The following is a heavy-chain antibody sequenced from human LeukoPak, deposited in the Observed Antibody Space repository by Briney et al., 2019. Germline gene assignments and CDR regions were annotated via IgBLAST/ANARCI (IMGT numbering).Heavy chain of an antibody. CDR3: ASRYSSSAYY. CDR2: INHSGST. D-gene: IGHD6-6*01. V-gene: IGHV4-34*01. CDR1: GGSFSGYY. J-gene: IGHJ4*02. Sequence: SETLSLTCAVYGGSFSGYYWSWIRQPPGKGLEWIGEINHSGSTNYNPSLKSRVTISVDTSKNQFPLKLSSVTAADTAVYYCASRYSSSAYYWGQGTLVTVSS.